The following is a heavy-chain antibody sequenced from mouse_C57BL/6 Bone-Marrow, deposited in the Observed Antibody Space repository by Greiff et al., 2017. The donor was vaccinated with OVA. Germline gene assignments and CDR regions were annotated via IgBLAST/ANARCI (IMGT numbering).Heavy chain of an antibody. Sequence: VQLQQPGTELVKPGASVKLSCKASGYTFTSYWMHWVKQRPGQGLEWIGNINPSNGGTNYNEKFKSKATLTVDKSSSTAYMQLSSLTSEDSAVYFCARYVIYYGSSYGYFDVWGTGTTVTVSS. CDR3: ARYVIYYGSSYGYFDV. J-gene: IGHJ1*03. D-gene: IGHD1-1*01. CDR2: INPSNGGT. V-gene: IGHV1-53*01. CDR1: GYTFTSYW.